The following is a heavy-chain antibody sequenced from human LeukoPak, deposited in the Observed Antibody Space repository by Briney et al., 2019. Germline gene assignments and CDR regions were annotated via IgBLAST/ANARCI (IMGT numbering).Heavy chain of an antibody. V-gene: IGHV3-48*03. CDR2: ISSNGSTI. J-gene: IGHJ6*02. CDR1: GFTFSSYE. D-gene: IGHD1-14*01. Sequence: PGGSLRLSCAASGFTFSSYEMNWVRQAPGKGLEWVSYISSNGSTIYYADSVKGRFTISRDNAKNSLYLQMNSLRAEDTAVYYCARETTLDFRFPLGMDVWGQGTTVTVSS. CDR3: ARETTLDFRFPLGMDV.